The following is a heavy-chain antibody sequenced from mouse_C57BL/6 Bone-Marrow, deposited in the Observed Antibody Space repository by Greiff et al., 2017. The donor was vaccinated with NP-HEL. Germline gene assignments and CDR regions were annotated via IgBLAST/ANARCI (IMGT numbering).Heavy chain of an antibody. CDR1: GYSFTDYN. J-gene: IGHJ3*01. Sequence: VQLQQSGPELVKPGASVKISCKASGYSFTDYNMNWVKQSNGKSLEWIGVINPNYGTTSSNQKFKGKATLTVAQSSSTAYMQLNSLTSEDSAVYYCARGELLLRYLETYWFAYWGQGTLVTVSA. CDR2: INPNYGTT. CDR3: ARGELLLRYLETYWFAY. D-gene: IGHD1-1*01. V-gene: IGHV1-39*01.